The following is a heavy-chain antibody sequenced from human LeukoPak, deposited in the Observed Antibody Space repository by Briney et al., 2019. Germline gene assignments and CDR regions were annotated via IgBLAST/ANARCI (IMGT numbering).Heavy chain of an antibody. CDR1: GGAISSYY. Sequence: SETLSLTCTVSGGAISSYYWSWIRQPPGQGLEWIGYVYYNGSTNYNPSLKSRVTISVDTSKNQFSLKLSSVTAADTAVYYCARDLRAVVAYFDYWGQGTLVTVSS. D-gene: IGHD2-15*01. CDR3: ARDLRAVVAYFDY. CDR2: VYYNGST. J-gene: IGHJ4*02. V-gene: IGHV4-59*12.